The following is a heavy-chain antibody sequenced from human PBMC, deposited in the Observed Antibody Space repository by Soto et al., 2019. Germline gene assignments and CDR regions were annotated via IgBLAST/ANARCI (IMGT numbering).Heavy chain of an antibody. D-gene: IGHD2-2*01. CDR1: GGSISSGDYY. Sequence: TLSLTCTVSGGSISSGDYYWSWIRQPPGKGLEWIGYIYYSGSTYYNPSLKSRITISVDTSINQFSLRLSSVTAADTAVYFCAGRCPQHPNPLDSWGRXTLVIVS. CDR3: AGRCPQHPNPLDS. J-gene: IGHJ5*01. CDR2: IYYSGST. V-gene: IGHV4-30-4*01.